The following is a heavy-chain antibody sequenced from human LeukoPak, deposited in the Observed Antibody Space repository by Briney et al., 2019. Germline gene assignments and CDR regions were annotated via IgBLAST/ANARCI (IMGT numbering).Heavy chain of an antibody. CDR2: LSGSGGST. V-gene: IGHV3-23*01. J-gene: IGHJ4*02. CDR1: GFTFSSYA. Sequence: SGGSLRLSCAASGFTFSSYAMNWVRQAPGKGLEWVSTLSGSGGSTYYADSVKGRFTISRDNSNNTLYLQMNSLRGEDTAVYYCAKDPNNYGGNSDYFDYWGQGTLVTVSS. D-gene: IGHD4-23*01. CDR3: AKDPNNYGGNSDYFDY.